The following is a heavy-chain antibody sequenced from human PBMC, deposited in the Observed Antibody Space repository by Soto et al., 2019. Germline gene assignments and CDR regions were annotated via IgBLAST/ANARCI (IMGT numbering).Heavy chain of an antibody. V-gene: IGHV3-66*01. Sequence: GRSLRLSCAASGFTVSSNYMSWVRQAPGKGLEWVSVIYSGGSTYYADSVKGRFTISRDNSKNTLYLQISSLRAEDTALYYCAKHFEYQLMSWFDPWGQGTLVTGS. CDR2: IYSGGST. J-gene: IGHJ5*02. D-gene: IGHD2-2*01. CDR3: AKHFEYQLMSWFDP. CDR1: GFTVSSNY.